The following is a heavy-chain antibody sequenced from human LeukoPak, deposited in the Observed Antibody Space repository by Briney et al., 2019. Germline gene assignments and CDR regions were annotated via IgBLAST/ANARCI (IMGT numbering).Heavy chain of an antibody. J-gene: IGHJ3*02. Sequence: GASVKVSCKVSGYTLTELSMHWVRQAPGKGLEWMGGFDPEDGETIYAQKFQGRVTMTEDTSTDTAYMELSSLRSEDTAVYYCARDDLSQERRGDAFDIWGQGTMVTVSS. V-gene: IGHV1-24*01. D-gene: IGHD1-1*01. CDR3: ARDDLSQERRGDAFDI. CDR2: FDPEDGET. CDR1: GYTLTELS.